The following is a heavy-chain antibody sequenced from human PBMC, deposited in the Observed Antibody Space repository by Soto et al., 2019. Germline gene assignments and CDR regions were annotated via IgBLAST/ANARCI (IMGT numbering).Heavy chain of an antibody. J-gene: IGHJ5*02. CDR1: GYTFTSYA. Sequence: GASVKVSCKASGYTFTSYAMHWVRQAPGQRLEWMGWINAGNGNTKYSQKFQGRVTITRDTSASTAYMELSSLRSEDTAVYYCARSPDTPSLRVVVPAAPRGHKHNWFDPWGQGTLVTVSS. CDR3: ARSPDTPSLRVVVPAAPRGHKHNWFDP. D-gene: IGHD2-2*01. CDR2: INAGNGNT. V-gene: IGHV1-3*01.